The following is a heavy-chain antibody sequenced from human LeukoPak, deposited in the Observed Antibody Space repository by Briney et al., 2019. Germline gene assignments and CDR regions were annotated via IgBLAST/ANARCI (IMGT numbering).Heavy chain of an antibody. CDR1: GYTFTDYH. V-gene: IGHV1-2*02. D-gene: IGHD3-10*01. CDR2: INANSGGT. Sequence: ASVKVSCKASGYTFTDYHLHWVRQAPGQGLEWMGWINANSGGTNYAPKFQGRVTLTRDTSISSAYMELNSLTPDDTAVYFCARLRGDLDYWGQGTLVTVSS. CDR3: ARLRGDLDY. J-gene: IGHJ4*02.